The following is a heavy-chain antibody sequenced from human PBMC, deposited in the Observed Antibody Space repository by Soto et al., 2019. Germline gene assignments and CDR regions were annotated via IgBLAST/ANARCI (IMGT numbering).Heavy chain of an antibody. V-gene: IGHV3-23*01. J-gene: IGHJ4*03. CDR1: GFTFSSNA. D-gene: IGHD3-10*01. Sequence: GGSLRLSCAGSGFTFSSNAMSWVRQAPGKGLEWVSSVSGDGYASDYADSVKGRFTVSRHNSKNTLYLQMDSLRAEDTAVYYCAKRHYYGSGSFALATWGQGTLVTVSS. CDR2: VSGDGYAS. CDR3: AKRHYYGSGSFALAT.